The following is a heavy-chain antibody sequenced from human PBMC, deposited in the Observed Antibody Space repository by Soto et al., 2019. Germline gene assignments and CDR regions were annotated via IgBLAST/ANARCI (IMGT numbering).Heavy chain of an antibody. V-gene: IGHV4-61*01. D-gene: IGHD3-22*01. CDR1: GGSVSGGSYY. CDR3: ARDRGFRHYFDY. CDR2: IFYTGSS. Sequence: PSETLSLTCTVSGGSVSGGSYYWSWIRQPPGKGLEWIGYIFYTGSSNYNLSLKSRATISVDTSQNQFSLKLSSVTAADTAVYYCARDRGFRHYFDYWGQGTLVTVSS. J-gene: IGHJ4*02.